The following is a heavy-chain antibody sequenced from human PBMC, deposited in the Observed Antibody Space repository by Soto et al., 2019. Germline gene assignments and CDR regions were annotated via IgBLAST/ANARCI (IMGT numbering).Heavy chain of an antibody. J-gene: IGHJ6*02. V-gene: IGHV6-1*01. CDR1: GDSVSSNSAA. D-gene: IGHD6-13*01. Sequence: QTLSLTCVISGDSVSSNSAAWNWIRQSPSRGLEWLGRTYYRSKWYNDYAVSVKSRITINPDTSKNQFSLQLNSVTPEDTAVYYCARARIAAAGTERGAYYYYGMDVWGQGTTVTVSS. CDR3: ARARIAAAGTERGAYYYYGMDV. CDR2: TYYRSKWYN.